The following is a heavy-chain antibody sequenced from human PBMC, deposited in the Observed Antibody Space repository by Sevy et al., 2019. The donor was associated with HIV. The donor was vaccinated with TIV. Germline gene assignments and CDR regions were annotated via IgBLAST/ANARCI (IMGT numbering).Heavy chain of an antibody. V-gene: IGHV3-7*03. CDR3: ARDGHGRFGACAFDV. CDR2: IKQDGSEK. CDR1: GFTFSSYW. Sequence: GGSLRLSCAASGFTFSSYWMSWVRQAPGKGLEWVANIKQDGSEKYYVDAVKGRFTISRDNAKNSLYLQMNSLRAEDTAVYYCARDGHGRFGACAFDVWGQGTMVTVSS. D-gene: IGHD3-10*01. J-gene: IGHJ3*01.